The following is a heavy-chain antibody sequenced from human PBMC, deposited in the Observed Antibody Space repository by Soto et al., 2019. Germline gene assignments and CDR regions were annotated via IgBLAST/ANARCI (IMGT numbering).Heavy chain of an antibody. CDR2: INSDGSAT. CDR3: ARDSSYGLDV. Sequence: PGGSLRLSCAASGFTFSSRWMHWVRQAPGKGLVWVSHINSDGSATTYADSEKGRFTISRDNAKDTLYLQMNSLRAEDTAVYYCARDSSYGLDVWGQGTPVTV. CDR1: GFTFSSRW. J-gene: IGHJ6*02. V-gene: IGHV3-74*01.